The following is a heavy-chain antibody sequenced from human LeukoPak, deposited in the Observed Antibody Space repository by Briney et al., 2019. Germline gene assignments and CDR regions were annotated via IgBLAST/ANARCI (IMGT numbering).Heavy chain of an antibody. CDR2: ISAYDGNT. CDR3: ARASYCGGDCYSVHAFDI. D-gene: IGHD2-21*02. Sequence: ASARVSCKASGYTSTSYGISWVRQAPGQGLEWMGWISAYDGNTNYAQKLQGRVTMTTDTATSTAYMELRSLGSDDTAVYYCARASYCGGDCYSVHAFDIWGQGTMVTVSS. V-gene: IGHV1-18*01. J-gene: IGHJ3*02. CDR1: GYTSTSYG.